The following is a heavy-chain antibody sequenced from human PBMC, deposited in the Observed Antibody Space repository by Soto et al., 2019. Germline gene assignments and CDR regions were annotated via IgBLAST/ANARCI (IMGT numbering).Heavy chain of an antibody. Sequence: QVQLVQSGAEVKKPGSSVKVSCKASGGTFSSYSINWVRQAPGQGLEWMGEINPIFGTANYAQKFQGIVTITADESTSTAYMDLCSLRSEDTSVYYCSRDGGRHSGGIDYWGQGTLVTVS. CDR3: SRDGGRHSGGIDY. J-gene: IGHJ4*02. CDR2: INPIFGTA. V-gene: IGHV1-69*01. CDR1: GGTFSSYS. D-gene: IGHD3-16*01.